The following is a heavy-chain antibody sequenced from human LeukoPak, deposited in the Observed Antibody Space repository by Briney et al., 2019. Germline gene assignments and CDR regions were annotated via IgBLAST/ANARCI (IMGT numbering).Heavy chain of an antibody. CDR2: ISAYNGNI. J-gene: IGHJ5*02. Sequence: ASVKVSCKASGYTFTSYGISWVRQAPGQGLEWMGWISAYNGNINYAQKLQGRVTMTTDTSTSTAYMELRSLRSDDTAVYYCARFLPVDFWSSVWFDPWGQGTLVTVSS. D-gene: IGHD3-3*01. CDR1: GYTFTSYG. CDR3: ARFLPVDFWSSVWFDP. V-gene: IGHV1-18*01.